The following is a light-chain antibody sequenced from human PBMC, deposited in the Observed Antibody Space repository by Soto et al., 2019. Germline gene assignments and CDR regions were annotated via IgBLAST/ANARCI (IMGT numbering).Light chain of an antibody. V-gene: IGKV3-20*01. Sequence: EIVLTQSPGTLSLSPGERATLSCRASQNINTKLAWHQQKPGQAPRLLFYFTSTGVTGTPDRFSGSGSGTDFTLTISRLEPEDFAVYYCQQHSNLPYTFGQGTKLEI. CDR1: QNINTK. CDR2: FTS. J-gene: IGKJ2*01. CDR3: QQHSNLPYT.